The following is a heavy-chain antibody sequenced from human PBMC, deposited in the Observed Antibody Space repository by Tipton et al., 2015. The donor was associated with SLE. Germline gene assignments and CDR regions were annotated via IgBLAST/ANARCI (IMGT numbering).Heavy chain of an antibody. V-gene: IGHV4-34*01. D-gene: IGHD6-19*01. CDR2: INHSGGT. CDR3: ARGLGAYSSGWPDYYYYMDA. J-gene: IGHJ6*03. Sequence: TLSLTCAVYGGSFSGYYWRWIRQPPGKGLEWIGEINHSGGTNYNPSLKSRVTISVDTSKNQFSQKLSSVTAADTAVYYCARGLGAYSSGWPDYYYYMDAWGKGTTVTVSS. CDR1: GGSFSGYY.